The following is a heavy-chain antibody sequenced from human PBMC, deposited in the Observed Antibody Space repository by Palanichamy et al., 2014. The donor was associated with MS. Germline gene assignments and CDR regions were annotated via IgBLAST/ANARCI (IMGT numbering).Heavy chain of an antibody. Sequence: EVQLVESGGGLVQPGGSLRLSCTASGFTVSRNYMSWVRQGPGKGLEWVSVIYSGGNTYYADSVKGRFTISRHNSKNTLYFQMNSLRAEDTAVYYCARVDFYYYGMDVWGQGTTVTVSS. V-gene: IGHV3-53*04. J-gene: IGHJ6*02. CDR1: GFTVSRNY. CDR2: IYSGGNT. CDR3: ARVDFYYYGMDV.